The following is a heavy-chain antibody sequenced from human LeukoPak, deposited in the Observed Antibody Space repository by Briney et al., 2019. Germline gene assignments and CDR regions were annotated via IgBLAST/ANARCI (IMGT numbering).Heavy chain of an antibody. J-gene: IGHJ2*01. CDR1: GFTFSSYS. CDR2: ISSSSSTI. Sequence: RTGGSLRLSCAASGFTFSSYSMNWVGQAPGKGLEWVSSISSSSSTIYYADSVKGRFTISRDNARNSLYLQMNSLRTEDTAVYYCARGGLAAATLHWCFDLWGRGTLVTVSS. CDR3: ARGGLAAATLHWCFDL. D-gene: IGHD2-15*01. V-gene: IGHV3-21*01.